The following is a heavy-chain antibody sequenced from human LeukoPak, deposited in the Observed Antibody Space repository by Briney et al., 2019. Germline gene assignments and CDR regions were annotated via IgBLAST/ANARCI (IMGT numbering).Heavy chain of an antibody. Sequence: ASVKVSCKASGYTFTSYNMHWVRQAPGQRLEWMGWINAGNGNTKYSQKFQGRVTITRDTSASKAYMELSSLRSEDTAIYYCARFTMTRGWFDPWGQGTLVTVSS. D-gene: IGHD3-22*01. CDR3: ARFTMTRGWFDP. CDR1: GYTFTSYN. J-gene: IGHJ5*02. CDR2: INAGNGNT. V-gene: IGHV1-3*01.